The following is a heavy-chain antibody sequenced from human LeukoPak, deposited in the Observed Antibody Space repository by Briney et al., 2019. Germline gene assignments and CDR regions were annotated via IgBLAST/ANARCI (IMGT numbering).Heavy chain of an antibody. CDR2: INQDGSGK. CDR1: GFTFSSYG. Sequence: PGGSLRLTCAASGFTFSSYGMHWVRQAPGKGLEWVANINQDGSGKYYVDSVKGRFTISRDNAKNSLYLQMNSLRAEDTAVYYSAKMRSYYTGFDYWGQGTLVTVSS. V-gene: IGHV3-7*01. CDR3: AKMRSYYTGFDY. J-gene: IGHJ4*02. D-gene: IGHD1-26*01.